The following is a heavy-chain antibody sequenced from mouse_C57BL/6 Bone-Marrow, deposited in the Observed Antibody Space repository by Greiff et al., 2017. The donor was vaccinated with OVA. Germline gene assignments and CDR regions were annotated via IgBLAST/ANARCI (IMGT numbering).Heavy chain of an antibody. J-gene: IGHJ2*01. CDR3: SRTHDYFDY. CDR1: GYTFTSYW. V-gene: IGHV1-7*01. Sequence: VQRVESGAELVKPGASVKLSCKASGYTFTSYWMHWVKQRPGKGLEWIGYINPGGGYTKYTQKFKDKATLTADKSSSTAYMQLSSLTYEDSAVYYCSRTHDYFDYWGQGTTLTVSS. CDR2: INPGGGYT.